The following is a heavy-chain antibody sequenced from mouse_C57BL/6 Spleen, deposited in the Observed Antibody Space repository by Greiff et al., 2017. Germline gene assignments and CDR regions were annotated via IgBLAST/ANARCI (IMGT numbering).Heavy chain of an antibody. D-gene: IGHD2-5*01. CDR1: GYAFSSSW. CDR2: IYPGDGDT. Sequence: LEESGPELVKPGASVKISCKASGYAFSSSWMNWVKQRPGKGLEWIGRIYPGDGDTNYNGKFKGKATLTADKSSSTAYMQLSSLTSEDSAVYFCARSYYSIDYWGQGTTLTVSS. CDR3: ARSYYSIDY. V-gene: IGHV1-82*01. J-gene: IGHJ2*01.